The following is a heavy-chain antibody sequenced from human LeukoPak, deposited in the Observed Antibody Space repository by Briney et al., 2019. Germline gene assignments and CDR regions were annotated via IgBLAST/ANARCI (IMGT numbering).Heavy chain of an antibody. CDR3: ATVQILEWFVFDY. D-gene: IGHD3-3*01. J-gene: IGHJ4*02. CDR1: GYTLTELS. CDR2: FDPEDGET. V-gene: IGHV1-24*01. Sequence: GASVKVSCKVSGYTLTELSMHWVRQAPGKGLEWMGGFDPEDGETIYAQKFQGRVTMTEDTSTDKAYMELSSLRSEDTAVYYCATVQILEWFVFDYWGRGTLVTVSS.